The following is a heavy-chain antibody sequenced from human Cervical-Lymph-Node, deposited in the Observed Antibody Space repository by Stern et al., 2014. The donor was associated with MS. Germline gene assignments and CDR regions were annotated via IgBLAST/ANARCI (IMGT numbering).Heavy chain of an antibody. V-gene: IGHV3-30*18. D-gene: IGHD5-18*01. CDR3: AKDRRGGYNYLYGMDV. CDR2: KSYDGRNG. CDR1: RFTFRSYG. Sequence: VHLVESGGGVVQPGTSLRLSCTGSRFTFRSYGIHWVRQAPGKGLEGVSVKSYDGRNGNYADSVKGRFTISRDNSKNTVYLHLNSLRPEDTGVYHCAKDRRGGYNYLYGMDVWGQGTTVTVS. J-gene: IGHJ6*02.